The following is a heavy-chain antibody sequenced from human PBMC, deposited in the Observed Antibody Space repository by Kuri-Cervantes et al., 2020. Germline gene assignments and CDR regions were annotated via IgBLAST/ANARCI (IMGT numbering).Heavy chain of an antibody. J-gene: IGHJ5*02. CDR3: AREDYCSGGSCYSRVDWFDP. V-gene: IGHV4-34*01. CDR2: INHSGST. D-gene: IGHD2-15*01. Sequence: GSLRLSCTVSGGSISSYYWSWIRQPPGKGLEWIGEINHSGSTNYNPSLKSRVTISVDKSKNQFSLKLSSVTAADTAVYYCAREDYCSGGSCYSRVDWFDPWGQGTLVTVSS. CDR1: GGSISSYY.